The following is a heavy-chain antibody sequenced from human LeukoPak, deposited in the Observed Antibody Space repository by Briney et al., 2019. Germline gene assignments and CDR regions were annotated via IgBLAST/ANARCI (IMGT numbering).Heavy chain of an antibody. V-gene: IGHV4-31*03. Sequence: SETLSLTYTVSGGSISSGGYYWSWIRQHPGKGLEWIGYIYYSGSTYYNPSLKSRVTISVDTSKNQFSLKLSSVTAADTAVYYCARDQDGGNSDAFDIWGQGTMVTVSS. D-gene: IGHD4-23*01. CDR1: GGSISSGGYY. J-gene: IGHJ3*02. CDR3: ARDQDGGNSDAFDI. CDR2: IYYSGST.